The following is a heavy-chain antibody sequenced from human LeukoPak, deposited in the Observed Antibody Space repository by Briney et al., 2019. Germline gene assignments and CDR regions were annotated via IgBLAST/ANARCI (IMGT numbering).Heavy chain of an antibody. V-gene: IGHV3-30*02. J-gene: IGHJ6*03. Sequence: QPGGSLRLSCAASGFTFSSYGMHWVRQAPGKGLEWVAFIRYDGSNKYYADSVKGRFTISRDNSKNTLYLQMNSLRAEDTAVYYCAKDRVAARPEATMDVWGKGTTVTVSS. CDR1: GFTFSSYG. CDR3: AKDRVAARPEATMDV. CDR2: IRYDGSNK. D-gene: IGHD6-6*01.